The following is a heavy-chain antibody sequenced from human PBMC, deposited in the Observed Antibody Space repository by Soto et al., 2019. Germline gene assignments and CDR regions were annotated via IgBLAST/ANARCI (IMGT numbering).Heavy chain of an antibody. CDR1: GFSLSTSRVG. J-gene: IGHJ5*02. V-gene: IGHV2-5*02. D-gene: IGHD2-15*01. CDR3: AHTVVVLAMFNWFDP. Sequence: SGPTLVKPTQTLTLTCTFSGFSLSTSRVGVGWIRQPPGKALEWLALIYWDDDKRYSPSLENRLTITKDTSKNQVVHTMTDMDPVDTGTYYCAHTVVVLAMFNWFDPWGQGTLVTVSS. CDR2: IYWDDDK.